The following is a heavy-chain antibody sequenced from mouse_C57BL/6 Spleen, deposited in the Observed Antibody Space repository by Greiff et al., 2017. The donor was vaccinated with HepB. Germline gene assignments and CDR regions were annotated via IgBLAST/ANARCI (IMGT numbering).Heavy chain of an antibody. D-gene: IGHD2-4*01. V-gene: IGHV1-15*01. CDR1: GYTFTDYE. CDR2: IDPETGGT. CDR3: TGDYDRANYAMDY. Sequence: QVHVKQSGAELVRPGASVTLSCKASGYTFTDYEMHWVKQTPVHGLEWIGAIDPETGGTAYNQKFKGKAILTADKSSSTAYMELRSLTSEDSAVYYCTGDYDRANYAMDYWGQGTSVTVSS. J-gene: IGHJ4*01.